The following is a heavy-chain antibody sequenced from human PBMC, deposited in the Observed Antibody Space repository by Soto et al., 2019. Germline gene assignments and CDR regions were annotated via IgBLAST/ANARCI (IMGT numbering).Heavy chain of an antibody. Sequence: QLQLQGSGPGLVKPSETLSLTCTVSGGSISSSSYDWGWIRQPPGKGLEWIGSIYYSGSTYYNPSLKGRVTISVDTSKDQVSLRLSSVTAADTAVYYCANGVVAALFDYWGQGTLVTVSS. CDR2: IYYSGST. J-gene: IGHJ4*02. V-gene: IGHV4-39*01. CDR3: ANGVVAALFDY. CDR1: GGSISSSSYD. D-gene: IGHD2-15*01.